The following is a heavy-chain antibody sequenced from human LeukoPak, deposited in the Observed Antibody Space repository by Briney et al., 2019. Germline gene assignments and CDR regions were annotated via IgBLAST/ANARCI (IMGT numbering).Heavy chain of an antibody. J-gene: IGHJ1*01. CDR1: GFTFDDYA. CDR2: ISWNSGSI. CDR3: AKDGGDYGGNGYFQH. Sequence: PGGSLRLSCAASGFTFDDYAMHWVRQAPGKGLEWVSGISWNSGSIGYADSVKGRFTISRDNAKNSLYLQMNSLRAEDTALYYCAKDGGDYGGNGYFQHWGQGTLVTVSS. V-gene: IGHV3-9*01. D-gene: IGHD4-23*01.